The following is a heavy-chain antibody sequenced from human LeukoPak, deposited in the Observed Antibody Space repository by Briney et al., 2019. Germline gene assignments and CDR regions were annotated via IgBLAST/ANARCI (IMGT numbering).Heavy chain of an antibody. D-gene: IGHD2-2*01. CDR2: IYSSGST. CDR3: ARSMPVLSWFDL. Sequence: SETLSLTCTVSGGSVTSGGYYWTWIRQPPGKGLEWIGYIYSSGSTNYNPSLKSRVTISGDTTKNQFFLKMTSVTAADTAFYYCARSMPVLSWFDLWGQGTLVTLSS. J-gene: IGHJ5*02. CDR1: GGSVTSGGYY. V-gene: IGHV4-61*08.